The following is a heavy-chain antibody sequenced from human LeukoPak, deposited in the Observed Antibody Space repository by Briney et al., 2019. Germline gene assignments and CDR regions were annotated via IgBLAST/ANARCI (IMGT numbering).Heavy chain of an antibody. CDR2: INSDGSST. D-gene: IGHD6-19*01. J-gene: IGHJ4*02. CDR1: GFTFSSYW. V-gene: IGHV3-74*01. Sequence: GGSLRLSCAASGFTFSSYWMHWVRQAPGKGLVWVSRINSDGSSTSYADSVKGRFTISRDNAKNTLYLQMNSLRAEDTAVCYCARVISGWTLKDYWGQGTLVTVSS. CDR3: ARVISGWTLKDY.